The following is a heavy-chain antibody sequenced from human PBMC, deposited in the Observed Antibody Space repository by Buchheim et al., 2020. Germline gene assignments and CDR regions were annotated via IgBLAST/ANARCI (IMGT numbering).Heavy chain of an antibody. Sequence: QLQLQESGPGLVKPSETLSLSCTVSGDSISSTSYYWGWIRQPPGKGLEWIGSIYYSGSTYYNPSLKSRVTISVDTSKNQFSLKLSSVTAADTAVYYCARHVRDGGNSGYGNFDYWGQGTL. CDR1: GDSISSTSYY. V-gene: IGHV4-39*01. CDR3: ARHVRDGGNSGYGNFDY. CDR2: IYYSGST. J-gene: IGHJ4*02. D-gene: IGHD4-23*01.